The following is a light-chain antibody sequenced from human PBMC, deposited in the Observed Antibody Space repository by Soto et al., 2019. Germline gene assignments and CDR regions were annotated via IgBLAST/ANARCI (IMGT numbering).Light chain of an antibody. J-gene: IGKJ1*01. CDR2: DAS. CDR3: QQYGSSRT. CDR1: PSVSNS. V-gene: IGKV3-20*01. Sequence: ESVLTQSPATLSLSPGGRATLSCRASPSVSNSLAWYQHKPGQAPRLLIYDASSRATGIPDRFSGSGSGTDFTLTISRLEPEDFAVYYCQQYGSSRTFGQGTKVDIK.